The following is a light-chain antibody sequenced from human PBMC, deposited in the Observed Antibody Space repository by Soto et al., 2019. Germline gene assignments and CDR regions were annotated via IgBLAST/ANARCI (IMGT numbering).Light chain of an antibody. CDR1: SSDIGESNY. Sequence: SVLTRPAPRSEWARHSISISSPGTSSDIGESNYLSWYQQHPGRATRLLIYEASYRPSGVSHRFYGSKLGKQASLTISGLQAEDEADYHCSSYSGGSTLYVFGTGVPVT. J-gene: IGLJ1*01. CDR3: SSYSGGSTLYV. CDR2: EAS. V-gene: IGLV2-14*01.